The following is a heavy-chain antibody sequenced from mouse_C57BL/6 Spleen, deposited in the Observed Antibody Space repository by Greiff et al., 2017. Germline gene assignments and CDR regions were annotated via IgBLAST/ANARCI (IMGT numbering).Heavy chain of an antibody. Sequence: VKLMESGAELARPGASVKMSCKASGYTFPSYTMHWVKQRPGQGLEWIGYINPSSGYTKYNQKFKDKATLTADKSSSTAYMQLSSLTSEDSAVYYCARKGYDAMDYWGQGTSVTVSS. CDR3: ARKGYDAMDY. J-gene: IGHJ4*01. V-gene: IGHV1-4*01. CDR2: INPSSGYT. CDR1: GYTFPSYT.